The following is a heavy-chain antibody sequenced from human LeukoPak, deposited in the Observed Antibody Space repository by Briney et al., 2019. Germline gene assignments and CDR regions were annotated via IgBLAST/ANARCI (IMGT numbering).Heavy chain of an antibody. CDR1: GGSISSYY. Sequence: SETLSLTCTVSGGSISSYYWSWIRQPPGKGLEWIGYISDSGSNVYNPSLKSRVTILGDTSKNQLSLKLSSVTAADTAVYYCARHATGSYSVPWLDPWGQGTLVTVSS. CDR2: ISDSGSN. V-gene: IGHV4-59*08. D-gene: IGHD3-10*01. J-gene: IGHJ5*02. CDR3: ARHATGSYSVPWLDP.